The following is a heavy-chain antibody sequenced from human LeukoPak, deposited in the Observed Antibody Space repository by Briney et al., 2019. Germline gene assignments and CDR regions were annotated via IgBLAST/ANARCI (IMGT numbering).Heavy chain of an antibody. J-gene: IGHJ4*02. Sequence: GGSLRLSCAASGFTFSTYGMHWVRQAPGKGLEWVAFIQFDGSNEYYADSVKGRFTISRDNSKNTLYLQMNSLRAEDTSVYYCAKDQQLQPFHYWGQGTLVTVSS. CDR2: IQFDGSNE. CDR3: AKDQQLQPFHY. CDR1: GFTFSTYG. V-gene: IGHV3-30*02. D-gene: IGHD2-2*01.